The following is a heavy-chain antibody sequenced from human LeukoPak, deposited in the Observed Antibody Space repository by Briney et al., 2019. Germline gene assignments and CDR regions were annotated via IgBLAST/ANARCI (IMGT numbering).Heavy chain of an antibody. D-gene: IGHD3-10*01. V-gene: IGHV3-30*18. J-gene: IGHJ4*02. Sequence: GGSLRLSCAASGCTFSSYGMHWVRQAPGKGLEWVAVISYDGSNKYYADSVKGRFTISRDNSKNTLYLQMNSLGAEDTAVYYCAKDSELWFGAPLGGLNFDYWGQGTLVTVSS. CDR2: ISYDGSNK. CDR1: GCTFSSYG. CDR3: AKDSELWFGAPLGGLNFDY.